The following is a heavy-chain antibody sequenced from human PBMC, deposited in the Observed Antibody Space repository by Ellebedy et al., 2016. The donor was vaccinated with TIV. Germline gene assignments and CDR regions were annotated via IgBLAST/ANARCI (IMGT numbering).Heavy chain of an antibody. CDR2: IRSSSSTI. D-gene: IGHD1-1*01. CDR1: GFTFSTYS. CDR3: ARDENDRVRSYYDY. V-gene: IGHV3-48*01. Sequence: GESLKISCAASGFTFSTYSMNSVRQAPGKGLEWVSYIRSSSSTIHYADSVKGRFTISRDNAKNSLYLQMNSLRAEDTAVYYCARDENDRVRSYYDYWGQGSQATVSS. J-gene: IGHJ4*02.